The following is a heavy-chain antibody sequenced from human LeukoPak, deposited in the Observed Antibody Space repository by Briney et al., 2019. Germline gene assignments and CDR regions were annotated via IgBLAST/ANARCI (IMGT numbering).Heavy chain of an antibody. CDR2: ISAYNGNT. Sequence: APVKVSCKDSGYTFTSYGISWVRQAPGQGLEWMGWISAYNGNTNYAQKLQGRVTMTTDTSTSTAYMELRSLRSDDTAVYYCARDRGLVRGVTPPHYWGQGTLVTVSS. D-gene: IGHD3-10*01. V-gene: IGHV1-18*01. CDR3: ARDRGLVRGVTPPHY. CDR1: GYTFTSYG. J-gene: IGHJ4*02.